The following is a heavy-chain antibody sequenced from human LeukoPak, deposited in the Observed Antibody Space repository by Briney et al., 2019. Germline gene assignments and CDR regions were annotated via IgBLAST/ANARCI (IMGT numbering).Heavy chain of an antibody. CDR3: AKEPVVTPVHLFYFDY. J-gene: IGHJ4*02. D-gene: IGHD4-23*01. CDR1: GFTFSSYA. V-gene: IGHV3-23*01. Sequence: VGSLRLSCAPSGFTFSSYAISAVPEAPGKGLEWGSAISGSGGSTYYADSVKGRFTISRDTPKNTLYLKINSLRGEDTGVYYCAKEPVVTPVHLFYFDYWGQGTLVTVSS. CDR2: ISGSGGST.